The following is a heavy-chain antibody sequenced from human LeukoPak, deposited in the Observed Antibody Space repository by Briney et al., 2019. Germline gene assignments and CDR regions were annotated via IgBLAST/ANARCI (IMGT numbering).Heavy chain of an antibody. J-gene: IGHJ5*02. CDR3: ARDLRFRTIFGVDNNWFDP. D-gene: IGHD3-3*01. CDR1: GFTFSSYS. Sequence: GSLRLSCAASGFTFSSYSMNWIRQPPGKGLEWIGSIYYSGSTYYNPSLKSRVTISVDTSKNQFSLKLSSVTAADTAVYYCARDLRFRTIFGVDNNWFDPWGQGTLVTVSS. V-gene: IGHV4-39*07. CDR2: IYYSGST.